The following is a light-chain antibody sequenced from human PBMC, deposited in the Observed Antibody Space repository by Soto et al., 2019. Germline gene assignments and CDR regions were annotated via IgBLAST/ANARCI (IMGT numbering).Light chain of an antibody. CDR3: QQANSFPLT. V-gene: IGKV1-39*01. CDR1: QSISTY. Sequence: DIQLTQSPSSLSASVGDRITITCRASQSISTYLNWYQQKPGEAPTLLVYDSSTLQSGVPSRFSGSGSGTDFTLTISSLQPEDFATYYCQQANSFPLTFGGGTKWIS. J-gene: IGKJ4*01. CDR2: DSS.